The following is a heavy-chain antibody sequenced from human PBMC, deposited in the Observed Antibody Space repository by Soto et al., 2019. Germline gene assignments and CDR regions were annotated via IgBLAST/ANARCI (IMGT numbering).Heavy chain of an antibody. J-gene: IGHJ6*02. CDR3: AKVHTLGGLLLRGYYYGMDV. Sequence: GGSLRLSCAASGFTFDDYAMHWVRQTPGKGLEWVSGITWNSGTIGYADSVKGRFTISRDNSKNTLYLQMNSLRAEDTAVYYCAKVHTLGGLLLRGYYYGMDVWGQGTTVTVSS. CDR2: ITWNSGTI. V-gene: IGHV3-9*01. CDR1: GFTFDDYA. D-gene: IGHD2-21*02.